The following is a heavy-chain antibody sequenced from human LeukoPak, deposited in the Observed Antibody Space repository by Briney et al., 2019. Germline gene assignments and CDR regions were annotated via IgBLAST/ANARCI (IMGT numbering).Heavy chain of an antibody. CDR1: GFTFSSYA. CDR3: AKLYRITMIVVLD. D-gene: IGHD3-22*01. Sequence: GGSLRLSCAASGFTFSSYAMSWVRQAPGKGVEWVSAISRSGGSTYSPDSVKGRFTISRDNSKNTLYLQMNSLRAEDTAVYYCAKLYRITMIVVLDWGQGTLVTVSS. V-gene: IGHV3-23*01. J-gene: IGHJ4*02. CDR2: ISRSGGST.